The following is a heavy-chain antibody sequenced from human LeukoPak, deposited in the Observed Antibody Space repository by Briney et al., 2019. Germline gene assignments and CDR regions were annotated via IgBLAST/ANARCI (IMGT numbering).Heavy chain of an antibody. CDR3: TRGSSSWRNGMDV. CDR1: GFTFSSHW. D-gene: IGHD6-13*01. CDR2: TNSVDSST. Sequence: PGGSLRLSCAASGFTFSSHWMHWVRHAPGKGLVWVSRTNSVDSSTAYADSVKGRFTISRDNAKNTLYLQMNSLRAEDTAVYYCTRGSSSWRNGMDVWGQGTTVTVS. V-gene: IGHV3-74*01. J-gene: IGHJ6*02.